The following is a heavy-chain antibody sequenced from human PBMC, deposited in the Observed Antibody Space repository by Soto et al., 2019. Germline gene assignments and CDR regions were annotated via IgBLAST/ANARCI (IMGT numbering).Heavy chain of an antibody. D-gene: IGHD6-19*01. CDR2: IIPIFGTA. CDR1: GGTFSGYA. V-gene: IGHV1-69*01. Sequence: QVQLVQSGAEVKKPGSSVKVSCKASGGTFSGYAISWVRQAPGQGLEWMGGIIPIFGTANYAQKFQGRVTITADESTSTAYMELSSLRSEDTAVHYCARGGDSSGWFPNYFDYWGQGTLVTVSS. J-gene: IGHJ4*02. CDR3: ARGGDSSGWFPNYFDY.